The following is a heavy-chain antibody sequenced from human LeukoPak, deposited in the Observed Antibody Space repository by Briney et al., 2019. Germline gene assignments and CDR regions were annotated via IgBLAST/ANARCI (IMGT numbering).Heavy chain of an antibody. J-gene: IGHJ4*02. V-gene: IGHV5-10-1*01. CDR2: IDPSDSYT. Sequence: GESLRISCKGSGYSFTSYWISWVRQMPWKGLEWMGRIDPSDSYTNYSPSFQGHVTISADKSISTAYLQWSSLKASDTAMYYCARQGYGYDSWFDYWGQGTLVTVSS. D-gene: IGHD5-12*01. CDR3: ARQGYGYDSWFDY. CDR1: GYSFTSYW.